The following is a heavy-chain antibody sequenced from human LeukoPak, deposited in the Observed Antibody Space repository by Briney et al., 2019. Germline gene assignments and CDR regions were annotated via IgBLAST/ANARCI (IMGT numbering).Heavy chain of an antibody. Sequence: GGSLKLSCAASGFTFSDSGMHWVRQASGKGLEWVGRIRSKANSYATAYAASVKGRFTISRDDSKNTAYLQMNSLKTEDTAVYYCTRYGDYPFDYWGKGTLVTASS. CDR1: GFTFSDSG. D-gene: IGHD2-21*01. V-gene: IGHV3-73*01. CDR2: IRSKANSYAT. J-gene: IGHJ4*02. CDR3: TRYGDYPFDY.